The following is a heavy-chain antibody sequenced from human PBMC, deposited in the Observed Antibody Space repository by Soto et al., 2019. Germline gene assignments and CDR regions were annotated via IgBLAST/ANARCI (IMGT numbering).Heavy chain of an antibody. CDR3: TTGWSPII. CDR1: GFTFSNAW. J-gene: IGHJ4*02. V-gene: IGHV3-15*07. Sequence: PGGSLRLSCAASGFTFSNAWMNWVRQAPGKGLEWVGRIKSKTDGGATDYAAPVKGSFAISRDDSRNTVYLQMNSLRIEDTAVYYCTTGWSPIIWGQGTQVTVSS. D-gene: IGHD1-20*01. CDR2: IKSKTDGGAT.